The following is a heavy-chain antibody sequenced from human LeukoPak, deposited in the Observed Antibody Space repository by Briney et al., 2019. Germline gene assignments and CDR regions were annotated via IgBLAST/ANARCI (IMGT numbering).Heavy chain of an antibody. CDR2: IYSGGST. CDR3: AKDQRSIAAAAFDY. D-gene: IGHD6-13*01. V-gene: IGHV3-53*05. Sequence: GGSLRLSCAASGFTVSSNYMSWVRQAPGKGLEWVSVIYSGGSTYYADSVKGRFTISRDNAKNSLYLQMNSLRAEDTALYYCAKDQRSIAAAAFDYWGQGTLVTVSS. CDR1: GFTVSSNY. J-gene: IGHJ4*02.